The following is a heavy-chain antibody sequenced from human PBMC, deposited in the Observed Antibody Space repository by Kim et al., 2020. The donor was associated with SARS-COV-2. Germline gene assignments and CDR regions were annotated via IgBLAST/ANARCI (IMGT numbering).Heavy chain of an antibody. CDR2: IYYSGST. CDR3: ARHGVYCSGGSCYSDY. CDR1: GGSISSSSYY. J-gene: IGHJ4*02. D-gene: IGHD2-15*01. V-gene: IGHV4-39*01. Sequence: SETLSLTCTVSGGSISSSSYYWGWIRQPPGKGLEWIGSIYYSGSTYYNPSLKSRVTISVDTSKNQFSLKLSSVTAADTAVYYCARHGVYCSGGSCYSDYWGQGTLVTVSS.